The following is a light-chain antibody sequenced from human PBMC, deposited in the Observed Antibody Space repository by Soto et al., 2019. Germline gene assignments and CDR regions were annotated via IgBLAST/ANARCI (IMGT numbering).Light chain of an antibody. V-gene: IGKV1-8*01. CDR1: QGISSY. CDR2: AAS. J-gene: IGKJ5*01. Sequence: AIRMTQSPSSFSASTGDRVTITCRASQGISSYLAWYQQKPGKAPKLLIYAASTLQSGVPSRISGSGSGTDFTLTISSLQPEDFANYYCQQANSFPITFGQGTRLEIK. CDR3: QQANSFPIT.